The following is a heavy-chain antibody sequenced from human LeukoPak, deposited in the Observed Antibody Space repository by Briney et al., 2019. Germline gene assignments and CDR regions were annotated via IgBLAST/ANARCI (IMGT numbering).Heavy chain of an antibody. CDR2: IIPIFGTA. CDR3: ARGVFGVAIFNWFGR. V-gene: IGHV1-69*05. D-gene: IGHD3-3*01. CDR1: GGTFSSYA. Sequence: GSSLKVSCKASGGTFSSYAISWVRQAPGQGLEWMGVIIPIFGTANYAPKFQGRVTITTDECTSTAYMEVSSLRSEDTAVYYCARGVFGVAIFNWFGRWGQGTLVTVSS. J-gene: IGHJ5*02.